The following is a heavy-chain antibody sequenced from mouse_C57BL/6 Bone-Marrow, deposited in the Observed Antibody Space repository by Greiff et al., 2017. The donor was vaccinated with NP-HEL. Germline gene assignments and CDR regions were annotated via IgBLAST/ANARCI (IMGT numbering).Heavy chain of an antibody. CDR1: GFNIKDDY. D-gene: IGHD1-1*01. V-gene: IGHV14-4*01. CDR2: IDPENGDT. J-gene: IGHJ2*01. CDR3: TTSTTVVDFDY. Sequence: EVQLQQSGAELVRPGASVKLSCTASGFNIKDDYMHWVKQRPAQGLEWIGWIDPENGDTEYASKFQGKATITADTSSNTAYLQLSSLTSEDTAVYYCTTSTTVVDFDYWGQGTTLTVSS.